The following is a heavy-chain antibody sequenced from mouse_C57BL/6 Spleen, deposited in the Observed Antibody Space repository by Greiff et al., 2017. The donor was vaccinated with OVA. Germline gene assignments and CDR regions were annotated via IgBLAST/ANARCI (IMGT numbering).Heavy chain of an antibody. CDR2: IDPEDGDT. V-gene: IGHV14-1*01. J-gene: IGHJ3*01. Sequence: VQLQQSGAELVRPGASVKLSCTASGFNIKDYYMHWVKQRPEQGLEWIGRIDPEDGDTEYAPKFQGKATMTADTSSNTAYLQLSSLTSEDTAVYYCTTYYGSSYVAYWGQGTLVTVSA. CDR3: TTYYGSSYVAY. D-gene: IGHD1-1*01. CDR1: GFNIKDYY.